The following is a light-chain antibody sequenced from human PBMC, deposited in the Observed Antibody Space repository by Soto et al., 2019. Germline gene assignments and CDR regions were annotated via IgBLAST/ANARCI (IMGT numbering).Light chain of an antibody. Sequence: EIVLTQSPATLSLSPGERATLSCRASQSVSRYLAWYQQKPGQAPRLLIFDASNRFTVIPARFSVSGSGTDFTLTISSLEPGDFAVYYCQKRGNRPDTFGHGTKLEIK. V-gene: IGKV3-11*01. CDR3: QKRGNRPDT. CDR1: QSVSRY. CDR2: DAS. J-gene: IGKJ2*01.